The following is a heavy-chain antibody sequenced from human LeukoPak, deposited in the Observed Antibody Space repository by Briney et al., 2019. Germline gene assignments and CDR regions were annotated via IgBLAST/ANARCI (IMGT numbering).Heavy chain of an antibody. Sequence: ASVKVSCKASGYTFTSYGISWVRQATGQGLEWMGWISAYNGNTNYAQKLQGRVTMTTDTSTSTAYMELRSLRSDDTAVYYCARTTLLQQRGYGMDVWGQGTTVTVSS. J-gene: IGHJ6*02. CDR2: ISAYNGNT. V-gene: IGHV1-18*01. CDR1: GYTFTSYG. D-gene: IGHD6-25*01. CDR3: ARTTLLQQRGYGMDV.